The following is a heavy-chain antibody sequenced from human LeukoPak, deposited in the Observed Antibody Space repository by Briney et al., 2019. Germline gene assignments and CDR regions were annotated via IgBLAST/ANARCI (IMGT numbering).Heavy chain of an antibody. J-gene: IGHJ3*02. Sequence: ASVKVSCKASGYTFTSYYMHWGRQAPGQGLEWMGIINPSGGSTSYAQKFQGRVTMTRDMSTSTVYMELSSLRSEDTAVYYCARDKSTGAGSSASGAFDIWGQGTMVTVSS. D-gene: IGHD6-6*01. CDR2: INPSGGST. CDR1: GYTFTSYY. CDR3: ARDKSTGAGSSASGAFDI. V-gene: IGHV1-46*01.